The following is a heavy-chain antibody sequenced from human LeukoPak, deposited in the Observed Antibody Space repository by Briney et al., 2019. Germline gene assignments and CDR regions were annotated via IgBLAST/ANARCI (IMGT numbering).Heavy chain of an antibody. J-gene: IGHJ3*02. Sequence: GGSLRLSCAASGFTFDDYAMHWVRQAPGKGLEWVSGISWNSGSIGYADSVKGRFTISRDNAKNSLYLQMNSLRAEDTALYYCAKGGYSSGWYVNWDHAFDIWGQGTMVTVSS. CDR1: GFTFDDYA. D-gene: IGHD6-19*01. CDR2: ISWNSGSI. CDR3: AKGGYSSGWYVNWDHAFDI. V-gene: IGHV3-9*01.